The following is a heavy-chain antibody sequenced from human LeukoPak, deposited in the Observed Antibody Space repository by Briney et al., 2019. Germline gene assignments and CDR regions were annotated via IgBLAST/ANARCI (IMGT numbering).Heavy chain of an antibody. V-gene: IGHV3-9*01. CDR1: GFTFDDYA. CDR2: ISWNSGSI. Sequence: PGRSLRLSCAASGFTFDDYAMHWVRQAPGKGLEWVSGISWNSGSIGYADSVKGRFTISRDNAKNSLYLQMNSLRAEDTALYYCAKGGVVVPAALFDPWGQGTLVTVSS. D-gene: IGHD2-2*01. CDR3: AKGGVVVPAALFDP. J-gene: IGHJ5*02.